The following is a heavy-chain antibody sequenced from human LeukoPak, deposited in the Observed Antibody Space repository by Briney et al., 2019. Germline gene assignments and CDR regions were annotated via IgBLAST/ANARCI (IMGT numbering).Heavy chain of an antibody. J-gene: IGHJ4*02. CDR3: ARWTYKSAWGVVERVDY. V-gene: IGHV3-30-3*01. CDR2: ISYDGSNE. Sequence: GRSLRLSCAASGFTFSSYAMHWVRQAPGEGVEWVAVISYDGSNEYYADSVKGRFTISRDNSKNTLYLQMSSLRAEDTAVYYCARWTYKSAWGVVERVDYWGQGTLVTVSS. CDR1: GFTFSSYA. D-gene: IGHD6-19*01.